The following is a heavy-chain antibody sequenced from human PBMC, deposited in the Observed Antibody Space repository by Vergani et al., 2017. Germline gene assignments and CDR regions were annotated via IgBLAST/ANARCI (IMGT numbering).Heavy chain of an antibody. D-gene: IGHD2-15*01. Sequence: QLQLQESGPGLVKPSETLSLTCTVSGGSISSRSYYWGWIRQPPGKGLEWIGSIYYSGSTYYNPSLKSRVTISVDTSKNQFSLKLSSVTAADTAVYYCARYYCSGGSCYPALMGYWGQGTLVTVSS. CDR3: ARYYCSGGSCYPALMGY. V-gene: IGHV4-39*01. CDR1: GGSISSRSYY. J-gene: IGHJ4*02. CDR2: IYYSGST.